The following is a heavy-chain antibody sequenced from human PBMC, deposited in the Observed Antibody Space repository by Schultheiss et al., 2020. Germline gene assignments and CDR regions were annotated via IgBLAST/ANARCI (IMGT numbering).Heavy chain of an antibody. CDR2: IGTAGDT. V-gene: IGHV3-13*01. CDR3: ARERVPAAIEGANYYYYGMDV. CDR1: GFTFNSHD. J-gene: IGHJ6*02. D-gene: IGHD2-2*02. Sequence: GGSLRLSCAASGFTFNSHDMHWVRQATGKGLEWVSAIGTAGDTYYPGSVKGRFTISRENAKNSLYLQMNSLRAEDTAVYYCARERVPAAIEGANYYYYGMDVWGQEATVTVSS.